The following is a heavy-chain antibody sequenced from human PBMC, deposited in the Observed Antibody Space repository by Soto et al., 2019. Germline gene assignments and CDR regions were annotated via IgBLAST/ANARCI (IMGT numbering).Heavy chain of an antibody. J-gene: IGHJ4*02. V-gene: IGHV3-7*01. Sequence: EVQLVESGGGLVQPGGSLRLSCTVSGFTFSGHWMSWVRQAPGKGLEWVVNIRQDGSDTYYVDSVRGRFTISRDNARNSLYLQMSYLRAEDTAIYYCARHSYCSGGDCYWYYFDYWGQGTLVTVSS. D-gene: IGHD2-15*01. CDR1: GFTFSGHW. CDR2: IRQDGSDT. CDR3: ARHSYCSGGDCYWYYFDY.